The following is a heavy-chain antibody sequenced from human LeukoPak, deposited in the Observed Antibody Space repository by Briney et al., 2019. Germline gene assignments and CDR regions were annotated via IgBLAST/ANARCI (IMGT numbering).Heavy chain of an antibody. D-gene: IGHD1-26*01. V-gene: IGHV4-59*08. Sequence: SETLSLTCTVSGGSMSNYYWSWIRQPPGKGLEWIGYIYYSGSTNYNPSLKSRVTISVDTSKNKFSLKLRSVTAADTAVYYCARYSGSYSGFDYWGQGTLVTVSS. J-gene: IGHJ4*02. CDR2: IYYSGST. CDR1: GGSMSNYY. CDR3: ARYSGSYSGFDY.